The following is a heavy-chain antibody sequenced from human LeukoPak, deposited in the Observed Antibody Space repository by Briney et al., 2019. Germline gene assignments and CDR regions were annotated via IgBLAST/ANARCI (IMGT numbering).Heavy chain of an antibody. CDR1: GYSFTSYW. V-gene: IGHV5-51*01. CDR2: IYPGDSDT. CDR3: ARQVSSGWYSENYFDY. J-gene: IGHJ4*02. D-gene: IGHD6-19*01. Sequence: GESLKISCKGSGYSFTSYWIGWVRQMPGKGLEWMGIIYPGDSDTRYGPSLQGQVTISADKSISTAYLQWSSLKASDTAMYYCARQVSSGWYSENYFDYWGQGTLVTVSS.